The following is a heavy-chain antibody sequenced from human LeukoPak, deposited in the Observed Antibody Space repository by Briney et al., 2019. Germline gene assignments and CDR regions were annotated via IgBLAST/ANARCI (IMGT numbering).Heavy chain of an antibody. CDR3: ARAGSWNYYYYYMDV. CDR2: IKQDGSEK. CDR1: GFTFSSYW. V-gene: IGHV3-7*01. J-gene: IGHJ6*03. Sequence: GGSLRLSCAASGFTFSSYWMSWVRQAPGKGLEWVANIKQDGSEKYYVDSVKGRFTISRDNAKNSLYLQMNSLRAEDTAVYYCARAGSWNYYYYYMDVWGKGTTVTVSS. D-gene: IGHD6-13*01.